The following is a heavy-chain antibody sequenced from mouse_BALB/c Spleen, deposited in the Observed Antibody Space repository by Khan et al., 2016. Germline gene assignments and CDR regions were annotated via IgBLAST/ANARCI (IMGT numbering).Heavy chain of an antibody. D-gene: IGHD1-1*01. CDR2: INPSSGYT. Sequence: QVQLQQSGAELAKPGASVKMSCKASGYTFTSHWMHWIKQRPGQGLEWIGYINPSSGYTDYSQKFKDKATLTADKSSSTAYMQLSSLTSEDSAIXYRTRVYYGYAMDYWGQGTSVTVSS. CDR3: TRVYYGYAMDY. CDR1: GYTFTSHW. J-gene: IGHJ4*01. V-gene: IGHV1-7*01.